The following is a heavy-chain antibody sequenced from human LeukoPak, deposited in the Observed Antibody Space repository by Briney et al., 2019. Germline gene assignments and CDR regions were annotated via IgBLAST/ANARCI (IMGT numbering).Heavy chain of an antibody. CDR2: IFYTGRI. J-gene: IGHJ4*02. Sequence: PSETLSLTCTVSGGSVRSGGYYWSWIRQHPGKGLEWIGYIFYTGRISYNPSLSSRVTISFDTSKNQFSLNLSSVTAADTAVYYCAKYCSTTSCYYLDYWGQGILVTVSS. CDR3: AKYCSTTSCYYLDY. V-gene: IGHV4-31*03. CDR1: GGSVRSGGYY. D-gene: IGHD2-2*01.